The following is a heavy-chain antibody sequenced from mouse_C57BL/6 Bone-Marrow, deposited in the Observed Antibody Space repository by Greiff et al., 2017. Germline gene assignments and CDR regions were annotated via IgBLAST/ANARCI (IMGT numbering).Heavy chain of an antibody. J-gene: IGHJ3*01. CDR1: GFTFSSYA. Sequence: EVMLVESGGGLVKPGGSLKLSCAASGFTFSSYAMSWVRQTPEKRLEWVATISDGGSYTYYPDNVKGRFTISRDNAKNNLYLQMSHLKSEDTAMYYCAREGLLLRAQGTLVTVSA. V-gene: IGHV5-4*01. CDR3: AREGLLL. CDR2: ISDGGSYT. D-gene: IGHD1-1*01.